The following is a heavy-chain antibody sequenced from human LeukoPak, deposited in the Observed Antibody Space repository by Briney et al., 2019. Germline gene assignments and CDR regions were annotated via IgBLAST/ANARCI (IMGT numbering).Heavy chain of an antibody. J-gene: IGHJ4*02. CDR1: GFTVSSNY. CDR3: ARALPDYYYDSSGYYQYYFDY. D-gene: IGHD3-22*01. Sequence: GGSLRLSCAASGFTVSSNYMSWVRQAPGRGLEWVSVIYSGGSTYYADSAKDRFTICRDNSKNTLYLQMNTLRAEDTTVYYCARALPDYYYDSSGYYQYYFDYWGQGTLVTVSS. V-gene: IGHV3-53*01. CDR2: IYSGGST.